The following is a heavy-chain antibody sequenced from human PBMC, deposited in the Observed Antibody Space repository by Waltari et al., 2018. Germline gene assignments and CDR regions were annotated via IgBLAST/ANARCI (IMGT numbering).Heavy chain of an antibody. J-gene: IGHJ4*02. V-gene: IGHV1-2*02. D-gene: IGHD6-19*01. CDR2: INPNSGDT. Sequence: QVQLVQSGAEVKKSGASVKVSCKASGYTFTGYYMYWVRQAPGQGLEWMGWINPNSGDTNYAQKFQGRVTMTRDTSISTAYMELSSLTSDDTAVYYCARPLSISGWWRAFDYWGQGTLVTVSS. CDR3: ARPLSISGWWRAFDY. CDR1: GYTFTGYY.